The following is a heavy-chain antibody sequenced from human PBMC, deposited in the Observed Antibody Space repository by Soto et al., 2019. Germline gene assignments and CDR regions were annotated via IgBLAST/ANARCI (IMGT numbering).Heavy chain of an antibody. CDR2: IYYSGST. Sequence: SETLSLTCTVSGGSISRYYWSWIRQPPGKGLEWIGYIYYSGSTNYNPSLKSRVTISVDTSKNQFSLKLSSVTAADTAVYYCARRWGRAFDIWGQGTMVTVSS. CDR3: ARRWGRAFDI. CDR1: GGSISRYY. V-gene: IGHV4-59*01. J-gene: IGHJ3*02. D-gene: IGHD1-26*01.